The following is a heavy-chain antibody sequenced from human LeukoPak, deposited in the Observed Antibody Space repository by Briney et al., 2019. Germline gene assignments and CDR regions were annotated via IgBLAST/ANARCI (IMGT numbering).Heavy chain of an antibody. CDR2: ISGSGGST. V-gene: IGHV3-23*01. J-gene: IGHJ5*02. Sequence: QTGGSLRLSCAASGFTFSSYAMSWVRQAPGKGLEWVSAISGSGGSTYYADSVKGRFTISRDNSKNTLYLQMNSLRDEDTAVYYCAKDGYSHPGDWFDPWGQGTLVTVSS. CDR3: AKDGYSHPGDWFDP. CDR1: GFTFSSYA. D-gene: IGHD5-18*01.